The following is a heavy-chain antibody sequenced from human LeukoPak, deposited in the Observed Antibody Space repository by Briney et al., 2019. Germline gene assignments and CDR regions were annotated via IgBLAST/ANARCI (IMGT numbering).Heavy chain of an antibody. Sequence: KPSETLSLTCTVSGGSISSYYWSWIRQPPGKGLEWIGYIYYSGCTNYNPSLKSRVTISVDTSKNQFSLKLSSVTAADTAVYYCASVSSGSYNYWGQGTLVTVSS. J-gene: IGHJ4*02. CDR1: GGSISSYY. CDR2: IYYSGCT. V-gene: IGHV4-59*01. CDR3: ASVSSGSYNY. D-gene: IGHD3-10*01.